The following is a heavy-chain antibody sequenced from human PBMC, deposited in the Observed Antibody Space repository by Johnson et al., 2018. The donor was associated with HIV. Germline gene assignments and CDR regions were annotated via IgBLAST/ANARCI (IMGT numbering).Heavy chain of an antibody. J-gene: IGHJ3*02. CDR2: ISYDGSNK. Sequence: QVQLVESGGGVVQPGRSLRLSCAVSGFTFSDYGMHWVRQAPGKGLEWVEVISYDGSNKYYADSVKGGFTISRDNSKNALYLQMNSLRAEDTALYYCARALTMVRGVISDALDIWGQETMVTVSS. V-gene: IGHV3-30*03. CDR1: GFTFSDYG. D-gene: IGHD3-10*01. CDR3: ARALTMVRGVISDALDI.